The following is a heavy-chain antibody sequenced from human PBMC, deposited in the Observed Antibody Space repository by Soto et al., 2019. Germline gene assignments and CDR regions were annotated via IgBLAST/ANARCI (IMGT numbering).Heavy chain of an antibody. D-gene: IGHD3-16*01. V-gene: IGHV3-21*01. Sequence: PAGSLGLSCAASGFTFNTYIINWVRQAPGKGLEWVASISSSSRDIFYADSVKARFTVSRDNANSSVDLQMNSLRVGDTAIYYCARGSWGGDGIDVWGQGTTVTVSS. CDR2: ISSSSRDI. J-gene: IGHJ6*02. CDR1: GFTFNTYI. CDR3: ARGSWGGDGIDV.